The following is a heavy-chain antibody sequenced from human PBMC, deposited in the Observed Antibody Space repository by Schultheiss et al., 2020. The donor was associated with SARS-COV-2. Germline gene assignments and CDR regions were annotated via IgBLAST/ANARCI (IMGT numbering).Heavy chain of an antibody. CDR2: IKGDGSEA. CDR1: GFTFRTYW. Sequence: GGSLRLSCAGSGFTFRTYWMSWVRQAPGKGLEWLASIKGDGSEASSVDSVRGRFTIPRDNAKNSIYLQMNNLRADDTAVYYCARDENYDFWSGPYFFDNWGQGTLVTVSS. CDR3: ARDENYDFWSGPYFFDN. J-gene: IGHJ4*02. V-gene: IGHV3-7*03. D-gene: IGHD3-3*01.